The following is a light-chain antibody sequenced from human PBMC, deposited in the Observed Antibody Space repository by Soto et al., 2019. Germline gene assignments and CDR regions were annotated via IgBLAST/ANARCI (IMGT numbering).Light chain of an antibody. J-gene: IGLJ2*01. CDR1: SSDIGGYID. V-gene: IGLV2-14*01. CDR3: SSYTRSTTHV. CDR2: EVN. Sequence: QSALTQPASVSGSPGQSITFSCTGTSSDIGGYIDVSWYQQHPGKAPRLIIYEVNNRPSGVSNRFSASKSDNTASLTISGLQAEDEADDYCSSYTRSTTHVFGGGTKLTVL.